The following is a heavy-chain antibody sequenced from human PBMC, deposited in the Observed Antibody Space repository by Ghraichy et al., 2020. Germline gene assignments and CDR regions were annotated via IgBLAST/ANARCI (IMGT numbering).Heavy chain of an antibody. CDR2: IYYSGST. CDR1: GGSISSYY. CDR3: ALIAVAGTEPIDY. D-gene: IGHD6-19*01. J-gene: IGHJ4*02. Sequence: SETLSLTCTVSGGSISSYYWSWIRQPPGKGLEWIGYIYYSGSTNYNPSLKSRVTISVDTSKNQFSLKLSSVTAADTAVYYCALIAVAGTEPIDYWGQGTLVTVSS. V-gene: IGHV4-59*01.